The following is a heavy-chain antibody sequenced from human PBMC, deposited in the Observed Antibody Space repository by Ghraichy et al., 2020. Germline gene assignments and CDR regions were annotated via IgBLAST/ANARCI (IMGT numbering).Heavy chain of an antibody. CDR1: GYTLTALS. J-gene: IGHJ4*02. V-gene: IGHV1-24*01. Sequence: ASVKVSCKVSGYTLTALSMHWVRQAPGKGLEWMGNFDPEDGETIYSQKFQGRVTMTEDTSTDTAYMELGSLKSEDTAVYYCTTPTVLWFRELMTFDYWGQGTLVTVSS. D-gene: IGHD3-10*01. CDR3: TTPTVLWFRELMTFDY. CDR2: FDPEDGET.